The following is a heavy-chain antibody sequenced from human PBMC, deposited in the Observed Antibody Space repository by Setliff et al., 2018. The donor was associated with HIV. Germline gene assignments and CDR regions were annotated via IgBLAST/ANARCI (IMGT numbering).Heavy chain of an antibody. Sequence: SETLSLTCTVSGGSISSGSYYWSWIRQPAGKGLEWIGHIYTSGSTNYNPSLNSRIIISIDTSKNQFSLRLSSVTAADTAVYFCARVLPYDSTGFLLYYFDNWGQGTLVTVSS. V-gene: IGHV4-61*09. J-gene: IGHJ4*02. CDR3: ARVLPYDSTGFLLYYFDN. D-gene: IGHD3-22*01. CDR1: GGSISSGSYY. CDR2: IYTSGST.